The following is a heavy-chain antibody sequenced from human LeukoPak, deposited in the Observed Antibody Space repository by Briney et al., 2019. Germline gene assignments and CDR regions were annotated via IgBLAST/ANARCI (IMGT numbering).Heavy chain of an antibody. CDR1: GFTFSSYG. CDR2: ISYDGSNK. Sequence: PGRSLRLSCAASGFTFSSYGMHWVRQAPGEGLEWVAVISYDGSNKYYADSVKGRFTISRDNSKNTLYLQMNSLRAEDTAVYYCAKDRSSTFDYWGQGTLVTVSS. CDR3: AKDRSSTFDY. D-gene: IGHD3-16*02. J-gene: IGHJ4*02. V-gene: IGHV3-30*18.